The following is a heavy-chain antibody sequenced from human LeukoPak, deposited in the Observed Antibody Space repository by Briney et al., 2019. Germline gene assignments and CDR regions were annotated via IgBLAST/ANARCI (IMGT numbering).Heavy chain of an antibody. CDR3: ARFNGRGVSNDY. J-gene: IGHJ4*02. CDR1: GYTFSDYV. Sequence: ASVKVSCKASGYTFSDYVINWVRQAPGQRLEWMGWINAGNGNTKYSEGFQGRVTMTTDTSTSTAYMELRSLRSDDTAVYYCARFNGRGVSNDYWGQGTLVTVSA. D-gene: IGHD3-10*01. CDR2: INAGNGNT. V-gene: IGHV1-3*01.